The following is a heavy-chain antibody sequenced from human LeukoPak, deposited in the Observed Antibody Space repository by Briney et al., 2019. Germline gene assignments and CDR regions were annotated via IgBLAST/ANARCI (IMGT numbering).Heavy chain of an antibody. Sequence: SETLSLTCAVYGGSFSDYYWSWIPQPPGKGLEGIGEINHSGNTNYNPSRTSRVTISVDTSNTHFSLKLSSVTAADTAVYYCARWGRGAVAGKPYYYYMNVWGKGTTVTVSS. J-gene: IGHJ6*03. CDR2: INHSGNT. CDR3: ARWGRGAVAGKPYYYYMNV. V-gene: IGHV4-34*01. CDR1: GGSFSDYY. D-gene: IGHD6-19*01.